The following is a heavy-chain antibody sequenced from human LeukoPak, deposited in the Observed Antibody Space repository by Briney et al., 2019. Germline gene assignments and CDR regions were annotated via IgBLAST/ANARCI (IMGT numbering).Heavy chain of an antibody. J-gene: IGHJ6*02. CDR1: GFTFSSYW. Sequence: GGSLRLSCAASGFTFSSYWMHWVRQAPGKGLVWVSRINSDGSSTSYADSVKDRFTISRDNAKNTLYLQMNSLRAEDTAVYYCATADTGYYGMDVGGQGTTVPVPS. V-gene: IGHV3-74*01. CDR2: INSDGSST. CDR3: ATADTGYYGMDV.